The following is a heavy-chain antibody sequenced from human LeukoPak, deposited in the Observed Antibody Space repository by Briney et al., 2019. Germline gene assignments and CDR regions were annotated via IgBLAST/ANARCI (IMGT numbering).Heavy chain of an antibody. D-gene: IGHD2-2*02. CDR2: INYDGSDK. V-gene: IGHV3-30*02. J-gene: IGHJ4*02. CDR3: AKDQGGCSSTSCYRVFDH. CDR1: GFTFTHFG. Sequence: GGSLRLSCAASGFTFTHFGMHWVRQAPGRGLEWVAFINYDGSDKYYADSVKGRFTISRDNSKNTLYLQMNSLRAEDTAVYYCAKDQGGCSSTSCYRVFDHWGQGTLVTVSS.